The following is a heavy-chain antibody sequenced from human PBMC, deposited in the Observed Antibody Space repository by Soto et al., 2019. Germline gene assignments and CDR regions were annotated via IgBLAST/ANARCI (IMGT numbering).Heavy chain of an antibody. CDR2: MNPSAGST. Sequence: QVQLVQSGAEVKKPGASVKVSCKASGYTFTSYYMHWVRQAPGQGLEWMGRMNPSAGSTSYAQKFQGTVTMTRDTSTSTVYMEVRSLRSEDTAVYYCASLRATGFDYWGQGTLVTVSS. D-gene: IGHD7-27*01. J-gene: IGHJ4*02. CDR1: GYTFTSYY. CDR3: ASLRATGFDY. V-gene: IGHV1-46*03.